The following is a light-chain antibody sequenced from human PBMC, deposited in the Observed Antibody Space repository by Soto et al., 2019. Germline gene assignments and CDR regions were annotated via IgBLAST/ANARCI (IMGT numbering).Light chain of an antibody. J-gene: IGKJ3*01. V-gene: IGKV3-20*01. Sequence: EIVLTQSPGTLSLSPGERATLSCRASQSFSSSYLAWYKQKPGQAPRLLIYGASSRATGIPDRFSGSGSGTDFTLTISRLEPEDFAVYYCQKYGSTPFTFGPGNKVDIK. CDR1: QSFSSSY. CDR2: GAS. CDR3: QKYGSTPFT.